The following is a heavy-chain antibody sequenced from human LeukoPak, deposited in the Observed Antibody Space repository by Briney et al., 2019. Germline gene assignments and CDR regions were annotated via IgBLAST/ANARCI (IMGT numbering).Heavy chain of an antibody. Sequence: ASVKVSCKASGYTFTSYDINWVRQAPGQGLEWMGRIIPILGIANYAQKFQGRVTITADKSTSTAYMELSSLRSEDTAVYYCARVAPYNWNDLGLNWFDPWGQGTLVTVSS. J-gene: IGHJ5*02. CDR3: ARVAPYNWNDLGLNWFDP. CDR1: GYTFTSYD. V-gene: IGHV1-69*04. CDR2: IIPILGIA. D-gene: IGHD1-20*01.